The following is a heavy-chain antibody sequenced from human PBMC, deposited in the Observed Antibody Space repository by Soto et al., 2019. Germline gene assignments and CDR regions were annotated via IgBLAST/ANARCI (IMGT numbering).Heavy chain of an antibody. J-gene: IGHJ4*02. V-gene: IGHV4-59*01. Sequence: QVQLQESGPGLVKPSETLSLTCTVSGGSINSYYWSWIRQPPGRGLEWIGYISYSGSTNYNPSPKSRVTISLDTSKKQFSLKLTSVTAADTAVYYCARDSPTSSSRGFDYWGQGTLVTVSS. CDR2: ISYSGST. D-gene: IGHD6-6*01. CDR3: ARDSPTSSSRGFDY. CDR1: GGSINSYY.